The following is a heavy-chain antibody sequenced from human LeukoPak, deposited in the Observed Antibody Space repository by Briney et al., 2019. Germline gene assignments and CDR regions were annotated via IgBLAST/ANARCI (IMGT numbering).Heavy chain of an antibody. CDR1: GFTFSSYA. V-gene: IGHV3-23*01. D-gene: IGHD3-9*01. J-gene: IGHJ4*02. CDR2: ISGSGGST. CDR3: AKDPGYFDWLLFTFDY. Sequence: GGSLRLSCAASGFTFSSYAMSWVRQAPGKGLEWVSAISGSGGSTYYADSVKGRFTISRDNSKNTLYLQMNSLRAEDTAVYYCAKDPGYFDWLLFTFDYWGQGTLVTVSS.